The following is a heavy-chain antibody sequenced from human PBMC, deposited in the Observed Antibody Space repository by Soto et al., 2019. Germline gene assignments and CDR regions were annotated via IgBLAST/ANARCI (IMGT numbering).Heavy chain of an antibody. Sequence: GGSLRLSCAASGFTFRSFTMNWVRQAPGKGLEWVSTISSNSAYIYYTDALRGRFTISRDNAKNSLHLQMNSLRAEDTAVYYCTTDASRDSSARGWFDPWGQGTLVTVYS. CDR3: TTDASRDSSARGWFDP. CDR1: GFTFRSFT. J-gene: IGHJ5*02. V-gene: IGHV3-21*01. CDR2: ISSNSAYI. D-gene: IGHD6-13*01.